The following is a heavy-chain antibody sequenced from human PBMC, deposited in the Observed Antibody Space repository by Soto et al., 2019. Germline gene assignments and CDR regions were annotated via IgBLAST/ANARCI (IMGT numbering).Heavy chain of an antibody. D-gene: IGHD6-13*01. V-gene: IGHV5-10-1*01. CDR2: IDPSDSYT. CDR3: ATNPFIAAAGTYYYGMDV. CDR1: GYSFTSYW. Sequence: AGESLKISCKGSGYSFTSYWISWVRQMPGKGLEWMGRIDPSDSYTNYSPSFQGHVTISADKSISTAYLQWSSLKASDTAMYYCATNPFIAAAGTYYYGMDVWGQGTTVTVS. J-gene: IGHJ6*02.